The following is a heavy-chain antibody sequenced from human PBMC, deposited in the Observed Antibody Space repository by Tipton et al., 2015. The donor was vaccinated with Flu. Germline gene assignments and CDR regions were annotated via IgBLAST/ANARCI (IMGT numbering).Heavy chain of an antibody. J-gene: IGHJ4*02. Sequence: LRLSCTVSGGSISSYYWSWIRQPPGKGLEWIGYIYYSGSTNYNPSLKSRVTISVDTSKNQFSLKLSSVTAADTAVYYCARRAVAGNYPFDFWGQGTLVTVS. CDR2: IYYSGST. CDR1: GGSISSYY. D-gene: IGHD6-19*01. V-gene: IGHV4-59*01. CDR3: ARRAVAGNYPFDF.